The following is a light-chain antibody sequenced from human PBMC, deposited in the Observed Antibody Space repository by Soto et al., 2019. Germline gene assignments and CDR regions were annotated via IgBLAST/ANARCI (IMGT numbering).Light chain of an antibody. V-gene: IGKV3-20*01. CDR1: QSIISTY. CDR3: QQYGRSQT. CDR2: GAS. J-gene: IGKJ1*01. Sequence: IVLTQSPGTLSLSPLDMATLSCMSSQSIISTYLAWFQQKPGQAPRLLIYGASSRATGIPDRFSGSGSGTDFTLTISRLETEDFAVYYCQQYGRSQTFGQGTKVDIK.